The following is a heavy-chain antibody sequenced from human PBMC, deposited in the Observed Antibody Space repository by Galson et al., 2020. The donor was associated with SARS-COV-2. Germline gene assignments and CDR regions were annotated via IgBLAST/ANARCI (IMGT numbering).Heavy chain of an antibody. CDR3: ARVTWRSGQPLFDY. Sequence: SETLSLTCSVSGGSMSKYYWSWIRQSPGKGLEWIGNIYYSGGTKYNPSLKSRVTMSVDTSKNQFSLKLTSVTAADTAVYYCARVTWRSGQPLFDYCGQGTLVTVSS. CDR1: GGSMSKYY. J-gene: IGHJ4*02. CDR2: IYYSGGT. V-gene: IGHV4-59*12. D-gene: IGHD6-25*01.